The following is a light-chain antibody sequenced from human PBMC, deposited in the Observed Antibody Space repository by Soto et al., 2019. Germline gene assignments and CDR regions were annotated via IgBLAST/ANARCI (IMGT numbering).Light chain of an antibody. CDR1: QIVAKF. CDR2: DAS. CDR3: QKRTNWPLT. Sequence: EIVLTQSPDTLSLSPGERATRSCMASQIVAKFLAWYQQKAGQAPRLLIFDASTRATGIPDSFNATGSGRAFTLTISSLEPEDFSVYYCQKRTNWPLTFGEGTKVEVK. V-gene: IGKV3-11*02. J-gene: IGKJ4*01.